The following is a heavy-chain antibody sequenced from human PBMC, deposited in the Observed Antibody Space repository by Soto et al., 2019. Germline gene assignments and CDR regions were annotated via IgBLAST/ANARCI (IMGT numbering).Heavy chain of an antibody. CDR3: AKDLLESRLRYFDWLVLGDNNSFDP. D-gene: IGHD3-9*01. Sequence: QVQLVESGGGVVQPGRSLRLSCAASGFTFSSYGMHWVRLAPGKGLEWVAVITFDGSNKYYADPVNGRFTISRDNSKNALYLHMYSLRAEDMAVYYCAKDLLESRLRYFDWLVLGDNNSFDPWGQGTLVTVSS. V-gene: IGHV3-30*18. J-gene: IGHJ5*02. CDR1: GFTFSSYG. CDR2: ITFDGSNK.